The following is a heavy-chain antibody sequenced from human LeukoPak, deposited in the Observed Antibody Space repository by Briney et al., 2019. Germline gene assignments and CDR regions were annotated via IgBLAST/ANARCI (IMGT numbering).Heavy chain of an antibody. CDR3: ARSVDPVAGTNY. Sequence: MASETLSLTCTVSGYSISSGYYWAWIRQPPGKGLEWIGEINHSGSTNYNPSLKSRVTISVDTSKNQFTLKLSSVTAADTAVYYCARSVDPVAGTNYWGQGTLVTVSS. J-gene: IGHJ4*02. V-gene: IGHV4-38-2*02. CDR1: GYSISSGYY. D-gene: IGHD6-19*01. CDR2: INHSGST.